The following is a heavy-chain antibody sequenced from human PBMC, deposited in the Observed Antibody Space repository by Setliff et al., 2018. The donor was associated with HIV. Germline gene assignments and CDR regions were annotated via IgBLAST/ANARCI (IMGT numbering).Heavy chain of an antibody. V-gene: IGHV4-4*07. CDR3: ARDRSGTSYAGDDAFDI. J-gene: IGHJ3*02. CDR1: GGSISIYY. Sequence: SETLSLTCTVSGGSISIYYWSWIRQLPGEGLEWIGRISAGGYTYYNPSLQSRVTMSVDMSKNQFSLKLSSVTAADTAIYYCARDRSGTSYAGDDAFDIWGQGAMVTVSS. CDR2: ISAGGYT. D-gene: IGHD3-3*01.